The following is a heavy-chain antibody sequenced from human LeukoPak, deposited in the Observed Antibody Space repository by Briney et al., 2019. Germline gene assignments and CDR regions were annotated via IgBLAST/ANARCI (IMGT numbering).Heavy chain of an antibody. J-gene: IGHJ6*02. CDR1: GFTFGDHA. D-gene: IGHD5-18*01. CDR3: TRGPTQQWLYYGMDV. CDR2: IRSKGYGGTT. Sequence: GGSLRLSCTASGFTFGDHAMSWVRQAPEKGLEWVGFIRSKGYGGTTEYAASVKGRFTISRDDSKGIAYLQMNSLKIEDTAVYYCTRGPTQQWLYYGMDVWGQGTTVIVSS. V-gene: IGHV3-49*04.